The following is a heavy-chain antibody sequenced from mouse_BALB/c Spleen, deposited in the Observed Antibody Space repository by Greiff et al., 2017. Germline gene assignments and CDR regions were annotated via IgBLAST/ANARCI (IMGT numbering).Heavy chain of an antibody. J-gene: IGHJ3*01. CDR1: GFNIKDYY. Sequence: EVQLQQSGAELVRSGASVKLSCTASGFNIKDYYMHWVKQRPEQGLEWIGWIDPENGDTEYAPKFQGKATMTADTSSNTAYLQLSSLTSEDTAVYYCNAATMITRVFAYWGQGTLVTVSA. CDR3: NAATMITRVFAY. D-gene: IGHD2-4*01. V-gene: IGHV14-4*02. CDR2: IDPENGDT.